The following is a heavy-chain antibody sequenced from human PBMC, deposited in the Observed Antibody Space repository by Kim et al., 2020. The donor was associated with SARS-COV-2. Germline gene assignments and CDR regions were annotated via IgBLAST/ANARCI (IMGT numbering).Heavy chain of an antibody. V-gene: IGHV3-33*01. CDR2: IWHDESKK. J-gene: IGHJ5*01. CDR3: AREGANTGYYSIDS. D-gene: IGHD1-26*01. Sequence: GGSLRPSCAASGFTFSNYAIHWVRQAPGKGLEWVAVIWHDESKKYYVDSVTGRFTISRDNSNNTLYLQMNSLRAEDTAVYYCAREGANTGYYSIDSWGQG. CDR1: GFTFSNYA.